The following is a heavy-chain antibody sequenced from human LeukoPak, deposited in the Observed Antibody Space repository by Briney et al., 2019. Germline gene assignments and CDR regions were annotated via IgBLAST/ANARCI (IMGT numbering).Heavy chain of an antibody. D-gene: IGHD1-14*01. J-gene: IGHJ6*02. Sequence: GGSLRLSCAASGFTFNTYELNWVRQAPGKGLEWVSYISSSGKTIYYADSVKGRFSISRDNAKNSLYLQMNSLRAEDTAFYYGARDPSRGPEYRMDVLGQGTTGTVS. CDR2: ISSSGKTI. V-gene: IGHV3-48*03. CDR3: ARDPSRGPEYRMDV. CDR1: GFTFNTYE.